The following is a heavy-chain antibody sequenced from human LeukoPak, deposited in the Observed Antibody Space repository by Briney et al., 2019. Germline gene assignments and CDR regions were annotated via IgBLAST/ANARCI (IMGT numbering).Heavy chain of an antibody. CDR1: GFTFSSYG. CDR3: AGETLYPQDIVVVFDY. J-gene: IGHJ4*02. Sequence: GGSLRLSCAASGFTFSSYGMHWVRQAPGKGLEWVTVIWYDGRNKYYADSVKGRFTISRDNSKNTLYLQMNSLRAEDTAVYYCAGETLYPQDIVVVFDYWGQGTLVTVSS. D-gene: IGHD2-15*01. V-gene: IGHV3-33*01. CDR2: IWYDGRNK.